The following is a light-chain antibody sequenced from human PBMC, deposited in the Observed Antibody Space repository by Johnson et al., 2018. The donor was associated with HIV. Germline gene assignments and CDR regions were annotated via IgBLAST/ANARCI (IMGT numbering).Light chain of an antibody. CDR3: ATWDTSLSAGGV. V-gene: IGLV1-51*02. CDR1: SSNIGNSY. CDR2: KNN. Sequence: QAVLTQPPSVSAAPGQKVTISCSGSSSNIGNSYISWYQLLPGSPPKLLIFKNNERPSGIPDRFSGSKSGTSATLDITGLQTGDEADYYCATWDTSLSAGGVFGNGTKVTVL. J-gene: IGLJ1*01.